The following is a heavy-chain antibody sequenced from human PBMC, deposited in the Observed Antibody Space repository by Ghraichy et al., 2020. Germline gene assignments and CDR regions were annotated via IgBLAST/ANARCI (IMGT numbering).Heavy chain of an antibody. CDR3: AGGLYDYVWGSYPL. CDR2: IYTSGST. CDR1: GGPISSYY. D-gene: IGHD3-16*01. V-gene: IGHV4-4*07. Sequence: SETLSLTCTVSGGPISSYYWSWIRQPAGKGLEWIGRIYTSGSTNYNPSLKSRVTMSVDTSKNQFSLKLSSVTAADTAVYYCAGGLYDYVWGSYPLWGQGTLVTVSS. J-gene: IGHJ4*02.